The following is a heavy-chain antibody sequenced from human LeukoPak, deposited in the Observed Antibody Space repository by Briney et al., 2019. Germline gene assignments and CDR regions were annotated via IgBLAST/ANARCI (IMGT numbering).Heavy chain of an antibody. Sequence: PGGSLRLSCAPSGFTFSSYWMHWVRQAPGKGLVWVSRINTDGSTTSYADSVKGRFTISRDNAKNTLYLQMNSLRAEETAVYYCARDLGVAALDNWGQGTLVTVSS. CDR2: INTDGSTT. D-gene: IGHD6-19*01. V-gene: IGHV3-74*01. CDR1: GFTFSSYW. J-gene: IGHJ4*02. CDR3: ARDLGVAALDN.